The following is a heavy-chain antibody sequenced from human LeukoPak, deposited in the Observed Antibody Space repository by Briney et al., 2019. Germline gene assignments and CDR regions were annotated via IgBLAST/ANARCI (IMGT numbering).Heavy chain of an antibody. CDR3: AGGASGYGEDMDV. V-gene: IGHV1-8*01. D-gene: IGHD3-10*01. Sequence: ASVKVSCKASGYSFSTYDINWVRQAPGQGLEWMGLMNPNSGRTDYAQKFQGRVTMTRDTSISTAYMELSSLRSEDTAVYFCAGGASGYGEDMDVWGQGTTVIVSS. CDR1: GYSFSTYD. CDR2: MNPNSGRT. J-gene: IGHJ6*02.